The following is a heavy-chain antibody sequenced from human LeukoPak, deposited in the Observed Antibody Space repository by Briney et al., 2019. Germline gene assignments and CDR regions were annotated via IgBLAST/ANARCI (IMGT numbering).Heavy chain of an antibody. CDR1: GFTFSSYA. CDR3: ARDRDSSGYGDGYFQH. Sequence: GGSLRLSCAASGFTFSSYAMHWVRQAPGKGLEWVAVISYDGSNKYYADSVKGRFTISRDNSKNTLYLRMNSLRAEDTAVYYCARDRDSSGYGDGYFQHWGQGTLVTVSS. J-gene: IGHJ1*01. V-gene: IGHV3-30-3*01. CDR2: ISYDGSNK. D-gene: IGHD3-22*01.